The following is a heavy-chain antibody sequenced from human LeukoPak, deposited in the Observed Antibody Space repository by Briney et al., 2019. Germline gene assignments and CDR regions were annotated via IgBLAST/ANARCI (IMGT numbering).Heavy chain of an antibody. CDR1: GYSISSGYY. CDR2: IYHSGST. J-gene: IGHJ5*02. CDR3: ARDKDYVWGSSWFDP. D-gene: IGHD3-16*01. V-gene: IGHV4-38-2*02. Sequence: SETLSLTYTVSGYSISSGYYWGWIRQPPGKGLEWIGSIYHSGSTYYNPSLKSRVTISVDTSKNQFSLKLSSVTAADTAVYYCARDKDYVWGSSWFDPWGQGTPVTVSS.